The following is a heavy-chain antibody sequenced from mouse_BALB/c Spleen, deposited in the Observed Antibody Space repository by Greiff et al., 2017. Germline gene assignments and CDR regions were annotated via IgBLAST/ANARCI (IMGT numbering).Heavy chain of an antibody. J-gene: IGHJ3*01. CDR2: ISSGGSYT. CDR1: GFTFSSYG. Sequence: EVKLVESGGDLVKPGGSLKLSCAASGFTFSSYGMSWVRQTPDKRLEWVATISSGGSYTYYPDSVKGRFTISRDNAKNTLYLQMSSLKSEDTAMYYCARLGGNYEAWFAYWGQGTLVTVSA. V-gene: IGHV5-6*01. CDR3: ARLGGNYEAWFAY. D-gene: IGHD2-1*01.